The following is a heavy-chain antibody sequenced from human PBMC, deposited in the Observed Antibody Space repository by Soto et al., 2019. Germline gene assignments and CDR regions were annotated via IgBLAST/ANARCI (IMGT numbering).Heavy chain of an antibody. J-gene: IGHJ4*01. D-gene: IGHD3-3*02. CDR3: ATALTFRELALDY. V-gene: IGHV1-69-2*01. Sequence: ASVKVSCKVSGFSFTDYYLHWVQQAPGRGLEWMGLLDPGDGEIAYAEKFQGRVSIIADTSTDTLYLHLDGLTHDDTAIYYCATALTFRELALDYWGQGTRVTVSS. CDR2: LDPGDGEI. CDR1: GFSFTDYY.